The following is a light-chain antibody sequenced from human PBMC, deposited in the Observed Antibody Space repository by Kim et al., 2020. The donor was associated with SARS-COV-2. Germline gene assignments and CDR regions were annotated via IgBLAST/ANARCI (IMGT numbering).Light chain of an antibody. V-gene: IGLV3-21*04. CDR3: QVWDNYSDHVV. CDR2: YDR. J-gene: IGLJ2*01. CDR1: NIGTKS. Sequence: PGKTARNTCGGNNIGTKSVHWYQQKPGQGPVLVISYDRDRPSGIPERISGSNSGNTATLIISRVEAGDEADYYCQVWDNYSDHVVFGGGTQLTVL.